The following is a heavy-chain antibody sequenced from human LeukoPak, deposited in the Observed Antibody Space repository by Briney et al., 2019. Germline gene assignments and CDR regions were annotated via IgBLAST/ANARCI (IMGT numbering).Heavy chain of an antibody. CDR1: GYSFTSYF. CDR3: ARPIAGAGTDLGY. V-gene: IGHV5-51*01. D-gene: IGHD6-13*01. J-gene: IGHJ4*02. Sequence: PGESLKISCKASGYSFTSYFIGWVRQLPGKGLEWMGIIYTGDSDTRYSPSFQGQVTISVDKSISTAYLQWRSLKASDTAIYYCARPIAGAGTDLGYWSQGTLVTVSS. CDR2: IYTGDSDT.